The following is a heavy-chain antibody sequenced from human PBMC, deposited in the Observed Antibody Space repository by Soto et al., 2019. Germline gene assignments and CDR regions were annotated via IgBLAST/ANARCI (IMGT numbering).Heavy chain of an antibody. CDR2: ISGSGGST. V-gene: IGHV3-23*01. CDR1: GFTFSSYA. Sequence: GGSLRLSCAASGFTFSSYAMSWVRQAPGKGLEWVSAISGSGGSTYYADSVKGRFTISRDNSKNTLYLQMNSLRAEDTAVYYCAKRFRKGYSYEAFDYWGQGTLVTVSS. J-gene: IGHJ4*02. D-gene: IGHD5-18*01. CDR3: AKRFRKGYSYEAFDY.